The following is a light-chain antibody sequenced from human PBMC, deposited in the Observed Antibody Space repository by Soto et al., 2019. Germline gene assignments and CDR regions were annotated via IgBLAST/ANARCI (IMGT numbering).Light chain of an antibody. CDR2: VAS. Sequence: DIQMTQFPSSLSASVGDRVTITCRASQNISNYGNWYQQKSGKAPKFLISVASSLQSGVPSRFSGSVSGTYFTLTISRLHPTNLPTYNSKQRYSPSVTFGQGTRLE. J-gene: IGKJ5*01. CDR1: QNISNY. V-gene: IGKV1-39*01. CDR3: KQRYSPSVT.